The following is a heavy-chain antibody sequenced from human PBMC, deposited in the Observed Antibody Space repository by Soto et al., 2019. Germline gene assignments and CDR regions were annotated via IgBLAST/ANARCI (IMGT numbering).Heavy chain of an antibody. CDR3: ARAEVTTYWFDP. V-gene: IGHV4-30-2*01. J-gene: IGHJ5*02. CDR1: GGSISSGGYS. D-gene: IGHD4-4*01. CDR2: IYHSGST. Sequence: SETLSLTCAVSGGSISSGGYSWSWIRQPPGKGLEWIGYIYHSGSTYYNPSLKSRVTISVDRSKNQFSLKLSSVTAVDTAVYYCARAEVTTYWFDPWGQGTLVTVSS.